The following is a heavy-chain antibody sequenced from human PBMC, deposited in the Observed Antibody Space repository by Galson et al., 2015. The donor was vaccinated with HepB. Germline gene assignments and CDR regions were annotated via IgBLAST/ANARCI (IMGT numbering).Heavy chain of an antibody. D-gene: IGHD1-14*01. CDR1: GFTFNAYA. CDR2: ISSTGGTT. Sequence: SLRLSCAASGFTFNAYAMHWVRQAPGKGLQYVSAISSTGGTTYSADFAKGRFTITRDNSKRTLYLQMSSLRPEDTAVYYCVKDQHLDPETFEYWGQGTLVTVSS. CDR3: VKDQHLDPETFEY. V-gene: IGHV3-64D*06. J-gene: IGHJ4*02.